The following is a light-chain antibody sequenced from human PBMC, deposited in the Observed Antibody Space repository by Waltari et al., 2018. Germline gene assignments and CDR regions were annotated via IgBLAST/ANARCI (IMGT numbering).Light chain of an antibody. Sequence: EIVMTQSPAILSVSPGERATLSCRASQSVSSNLAWYQQKPGQAPMLLIYGASTRATGIPARFSGSGSGTEFTLTISSLQSEDFAVYYCQHYNNWPRTFGQGTKVEI. CDR2: GAS. J-gene: IGKJ1*01. V-gene: IGKV3-15*01. CDR3: QHYNNWPRT. CDR1: QSVSSN.